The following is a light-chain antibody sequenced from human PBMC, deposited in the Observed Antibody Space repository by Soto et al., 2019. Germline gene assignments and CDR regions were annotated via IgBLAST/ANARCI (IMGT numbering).Light chain of an antibody. Sequence: DIQMTQFPPTLSASIGDRATITCRASQTISSSLAWYQQKPGKAPKLLIYKASTLETGVPSRFSGSGSGTEFPLTISSLPPNDFATYYCQQYDSYSPYTFGQGTRLEIK. V-gene: IGKV1-5*03. CDR1: QTISSS. J-gene: IGKJ2*01. CDR3: QQYDSYSPYT. CDR2: KAS.